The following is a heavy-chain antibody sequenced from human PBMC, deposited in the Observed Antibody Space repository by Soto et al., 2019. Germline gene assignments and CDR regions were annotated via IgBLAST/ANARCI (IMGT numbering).Heavy chain of an antibody. CDR2: ISGSGGST. J-gene: IGHJ2*01. CDR3: AKRTVGWYFDL. D-gene: IGHD4-17*01. V-gene: IGHV3-23*01. Sequence: EVQLLESGGGLVQPGGSLRLSCAASGFTFSSYAMNWVRQAPGKGLEWVSVISGSGGSTYYADAVKGRFTISRDNSKNTLYLQMNSLRAEDTAVYYCAKRTVGWYFDLWGRGTLVTVSA. CDR1: GFTFSSYA.